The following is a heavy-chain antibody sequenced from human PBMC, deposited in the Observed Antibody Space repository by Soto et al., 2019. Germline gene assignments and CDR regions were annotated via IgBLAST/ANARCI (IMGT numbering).Heavy chain of an antibody. D-gene: IGHD3-22*01. CDR3: ARKADIDSSGYHFSYAFEI. Sequence: ASVKVSCKASGYTLTSYDINWVRQATGQGLEWMGWMNPNSGNTGYAQKFQGRVTMTRNTSISTAYMELSSLRSEDTAVYYWARKADIDSSGYHFSYAFEISVQGALVTVSS. CDR2: MNPNSGNT. V-gene: IGHV1-8*01. CDR1: GYTLTSYD. J-gene: IGHJ3*02.